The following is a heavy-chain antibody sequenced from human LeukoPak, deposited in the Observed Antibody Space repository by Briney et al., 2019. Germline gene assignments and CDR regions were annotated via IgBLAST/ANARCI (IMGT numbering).Heavy chain of an antibody. V-gene: IGHV3-9*01. J-gene: IGHJ6*02. CDR1: GFTFDDYA. D-gene: IGHD2-15*01. Sequence: GRSLRLSCAASGFTFDDYAMPWVRQAPGKGLEWVSGISWNSGSIGCADSVKGRFTISRDNAKNSLYLQMNSLRAEDTALYYCAKDLRITPYGMDVWGQGTTVTVSS. CDR3: AKDLRITPYGMDV. CDR2: ISWNSGSI.